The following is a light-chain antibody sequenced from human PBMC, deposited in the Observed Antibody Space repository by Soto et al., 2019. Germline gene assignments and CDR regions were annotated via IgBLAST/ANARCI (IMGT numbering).Light chain of an antibody. J-gene: IGKJ5*01. CDR1: ESISSH. Sequence: DIQMTQSPSSLSASVGDRVTITCRASESISSHLNWYQQKSGRAPQLLIHAASTLQTGDPSSFSGSGSGTDFTLTIGRLQPEDFATYYCQQSYSVPITFGQGTRLEIK. V-gene: IGKV1-39*01. CDR2: AAS. CDR3: QQSYSVPIT.